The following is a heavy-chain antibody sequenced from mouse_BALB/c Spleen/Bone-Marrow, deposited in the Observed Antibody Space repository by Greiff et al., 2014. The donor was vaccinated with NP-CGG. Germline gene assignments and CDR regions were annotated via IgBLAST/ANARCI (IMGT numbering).Heavy chain of an antibody. CDR2: IDPANDYT. V-gene: IGHV14-3*02. CDR3: ATLTGTFDY. CDR1: GFNIKDTY. D-gene: IGHD4-1*01. J-gene: IGHJ2*01. Sequence: VQLQQSGAGPVRPGASVKLSCTASGFNIKDTYMHWVKQRPEQGLEWIGRIDPANDYTKYDPKFQGTATITADTSSNTAYLQLSSLTSEDTAVYYCATLTGTFDYWGQGTTLAVSS.